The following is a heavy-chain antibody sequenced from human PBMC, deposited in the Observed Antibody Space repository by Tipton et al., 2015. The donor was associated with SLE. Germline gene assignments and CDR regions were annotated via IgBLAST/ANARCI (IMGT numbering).Heavy chain of an antibody. CDR2: IHPGNGVT. CDR1: GDTFTEYG. J-gene: IGHJ6*02. Sequence: QVQLVQSGAEVKKPGASVKVSCKASGDTFTEYGMHWVRQAPGQGLEWMGWIHPGNGVTRYSQKFQDRVTISSDATSAYMELSSLRSEDTAIYFCARDRSVGTWFHYGLDVWGQGTTVTVSS. D-gene: IGHD6-13*01. CDR3: ARDRSVGTWFHYGLDV. V-gene: IGHV1-3*01.